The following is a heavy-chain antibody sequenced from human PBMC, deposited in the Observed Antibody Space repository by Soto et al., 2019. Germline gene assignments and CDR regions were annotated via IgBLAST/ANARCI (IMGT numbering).Heavy chain of an antibody. CDR3: ARASSHFYCGGGSCFDV. J-gene: IGHJ4*02. CDR1: GFTFRDHG. V-gene: IGHV3-21*01. Sequence: EVKLVESGGGLVKPGGSLRLSCTPSGFTFRDHGMNWVRQAPGKGLEWVSSISSKSSLIYYADSVKGRFTISRDNANNSLSLQMNSLRADDTAVYFCARASSHFYCGGGSCFDVWGQGTLVTVS. D-gene: IGHD2-15*01. CDR2: ISSKSSLI.